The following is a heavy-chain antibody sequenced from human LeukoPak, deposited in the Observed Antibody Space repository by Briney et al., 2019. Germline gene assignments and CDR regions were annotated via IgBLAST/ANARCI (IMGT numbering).Heavy chain of an antibody. CDR2: ISSSSRYI. Sequence: PGRSLRLSCAASGFTLTSYAMRWVRQAPGKGLEWVSSISSSSRYIYYAESVKGRFTISRDNAKNSLYLHMNILRDEDTAVYYCAIGPYGMDFWGHGTTVTVSS. CDR3: AIGPYGMDF. J-gene: IGHJ6*02. CDR1: GFTLTSYA. V-gene: IGHV3-21*01.